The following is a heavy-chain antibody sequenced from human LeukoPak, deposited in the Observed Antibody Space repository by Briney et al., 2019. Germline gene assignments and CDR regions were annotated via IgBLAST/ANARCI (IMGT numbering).Heavy chain of an antibody. CDR3: ARSRYFDWLLPNNWFDP. D-gene: IGHD3-9*01. J-gene: IGHJ5*02. CDR1: GGSISSYY. CDR2: IYYSGST. V-gene: IGHV4-59*08. Sequence: LETLSLTCTVSGGSISSYYWSWIRQPPGKGLEWIGYIYYSGSTNYNPSLKSRVTISVDTSKNQFSLKLSSVTAADTAVYYCARSRYFDWLLPNNWFDPWGQGTLVTVSS.